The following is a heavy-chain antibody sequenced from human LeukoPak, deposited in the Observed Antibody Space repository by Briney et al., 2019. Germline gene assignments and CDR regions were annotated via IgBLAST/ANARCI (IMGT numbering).Heavy chain of an antibody. V-gene: IGHV3-23*01. Sequence: GGSLRLSCAASGFTFSSYAMSWVRQAPGKGLEWVSAISGSGGSTYYADSVKGRFTISRDSSKNTLYLQMNSLRAEDTAVYYCAKDPEKIAAAGIGYFQHWGQGTLVTVSS. CDR2: ISGSGGST. J-gene: IGHJ1*01. CDR3: AKDPEKIAAAGIGYFQH. D-gene: IGHD6-13*01. CDR1: GFTFSSYA.